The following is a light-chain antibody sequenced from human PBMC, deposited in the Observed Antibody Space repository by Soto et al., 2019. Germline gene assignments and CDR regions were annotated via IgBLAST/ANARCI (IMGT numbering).Light chain of an antibody. CDR2: DAS. Sequence: EIVLTQSPATLSLSPGERATLSCRASQSVSSYLAWYQQKPGQAPRLLIYDASNRATGIPARFSGSGSGTDFTLTISSLEPEDFAVYYWQRRSNWPVFTFGPGTKVDIK. CDR3: QRRSNWPVFT. CDR1: QSVSSY. V-gene: IGKV3-11*01. J-gene: IGKJ3*01.